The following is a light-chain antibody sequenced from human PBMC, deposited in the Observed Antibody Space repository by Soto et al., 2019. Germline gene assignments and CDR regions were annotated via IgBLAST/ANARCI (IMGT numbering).Light chain of an antibody. CDR2: ESI. CDR3: FSYEGNTPPIYV. Sequence: QSVRTQPASVSGSPGQAITISCTRTIGDVGSYNLVSWYQQHPGKAPKQMIYESIKRPSGVSNRLSGCKSGNTDSLTTSGLQAEDEADYYCFSYEGNTPPIYVFGTGTKVTGL. J-gene: IGLJ1*01. V-gene: IGLV2-23*01. CDR1: IGDVGSYNL.